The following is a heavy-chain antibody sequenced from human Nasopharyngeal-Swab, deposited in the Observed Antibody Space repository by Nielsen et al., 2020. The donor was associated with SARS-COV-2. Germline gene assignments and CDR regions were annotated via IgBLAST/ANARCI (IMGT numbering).Heavy chain of an antibody. D-gene: IGHD2-2*01. CDR1: GFTFSSYA. V-gene: IGHV3-23*01. Sequence: GESLKISCAASGFTFSSYAMSWVRQAPGKGLEWVSAISGSGGSTYYADSVKGRFTISRDNAKNSLYLQMNSLRAEDTAVYYCARDRTGYCSSTSCYEYNWFDPWGQGTLVTVSS. J-gene: IGHJ5*02. CDR2: ISGSGGST. CDR3: ARDRTGYCSSTSCYEYNWFDP.